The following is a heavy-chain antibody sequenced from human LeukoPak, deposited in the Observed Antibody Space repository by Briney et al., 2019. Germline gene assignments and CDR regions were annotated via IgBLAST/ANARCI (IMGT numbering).Heavy chain of an antibody. CDR1: GFTFSTYW. CDR3: ARIPRPALRFAGMDV. Sequence: GGSLRLSCAASGFTFSTYWMSWVRQAPGKGLEWVANIKQDGSENSYVDSVKGRFTISRDNAKNSLYLQMNSLRAEDTAVYYCARIPRPALRFAGMDVWGQGTTVTVSS. CDR2: IKQDGSEN. J-gene: IGHJ6*02. D-gene: IGHD3-3*01. V-gene: IGHV3-7*01.